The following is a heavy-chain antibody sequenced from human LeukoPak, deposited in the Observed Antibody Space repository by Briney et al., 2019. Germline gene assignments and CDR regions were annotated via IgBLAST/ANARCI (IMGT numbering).Heavy chain of an antibody. V-gene: IGHV3-30*18. D-gene: IGHD5-12*01. J-gene: IGHJ4*02. CDR1: GFTFSDYG. CDR2: ISYDGSNI. CDR3: AKVYRRDSGYDFIAHY. Sequence: PGGSLRLSCAASGFTFSDYGMHWVRQTPGKGLEWVAVISYDGSNIHYVDSVKGRFTISRDNSKNRLYLHMNNLRAEDTALYYCAKVYRRDSGYDFIAHYWGQGTLVTVSS.